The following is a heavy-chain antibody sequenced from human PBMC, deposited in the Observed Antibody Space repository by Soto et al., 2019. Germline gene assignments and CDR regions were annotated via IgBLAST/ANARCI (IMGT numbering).Heavy chain of an antibody. CDR1: GYTFTSYD. D-gene: IGHD3-9*01. J-gene: IGHJ4*02. CDR3: ARGDYYDILTGYSRSFDY. Sequence: ASVKVSCKASGYTFTSYDINWVRQATGQGLEWMGWISAYNGNTNYAQKLQGRVTMTTDTSTSTAYMELRSLRSDDTAVYYCARGDYYDILTGYSRSFDYWGQGTLVTVSS. CDR2: ISAYNGNT. V-gene: IGHV1-18*01.